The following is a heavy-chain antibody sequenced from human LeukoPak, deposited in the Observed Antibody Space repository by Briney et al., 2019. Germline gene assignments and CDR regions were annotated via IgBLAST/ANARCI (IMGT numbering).Heavy chain of an antibody. CDR1: GFTFSNAW. CDR2: IKSKTDGGTT. J-gene: IGHJ4*02. CDR3: TTDCLSYCSSTSCCGDDY. D-gene: IGHD2-2*01. Sequence: GGSLRLSCAASGFTFSNAWMSWVRQAPGKGLEGVGGIKSKTDGGTTDYAAPVKGRFTISRDDSKNTLYLQMNSLKTEDTAVYYCTTDCLSYCSSTSCCGDDYWGQGTLVTVSS. V-gene: IGHV3-15*01.